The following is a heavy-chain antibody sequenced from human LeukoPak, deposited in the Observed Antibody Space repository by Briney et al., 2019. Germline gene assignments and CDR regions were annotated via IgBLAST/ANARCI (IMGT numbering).Heavy chain of an antibody. CDR2: LSDSGGSR. D-gene: IGHD3-16*01. CDR1: GLTFSTYA. Sequence: PGGSLRLSCAASGLTFSTYAMTWVRQAPGPGLEWVSTLSDSGGSRYYADSVKGRFTISRDNAKNSLYLQMSSLRAEDTAVYYCAREVDGGFDPWGQGTLVTVSS. CDR3: AREVDGGFDP. V-gene: IGHV3-23*01. J-gene: IGHJ5*02.